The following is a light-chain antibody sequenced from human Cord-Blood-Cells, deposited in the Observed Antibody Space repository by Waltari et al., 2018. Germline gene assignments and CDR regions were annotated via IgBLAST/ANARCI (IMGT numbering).Light chain of an antibody. V-gene: IGLV2-14*01. CDR1: SSDVGGYNY. J-gene: IGLJ2*01. CDR2: DVS. CDR3: SSYTSSSTFVV. Sequence: QSALTQPASVSGSPGQSFTISCTGTSSDVGGYNYVSWYQQHPGKAPKLMIYDVSKRPSGVSNRFSGSKSGNTASLTISGLQAEDEADYYCSSYTSSSTFVVFGGGTKLTVL.